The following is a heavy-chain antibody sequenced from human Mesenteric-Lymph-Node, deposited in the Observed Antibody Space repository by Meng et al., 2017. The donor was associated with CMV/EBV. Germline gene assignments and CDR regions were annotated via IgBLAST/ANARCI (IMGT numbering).Heavy chain of an antibody. CDR2: IYSDGSTK. Sequence: GESLKISCAASGFTFSSYGMHWVRQAPGKGLEWVAVIYSDGSTKYYADSVKGRFTISIDNSKNTLYLQMNSLRPEDTAVYYCVRDTRVGATTDAFDIWGQGTMVTVSS. CDR1: GFTFSSYG. V-gene: IGHV3-30*19. D-gene: IGHD1-26*01. J-gene: IGHJ3*02. CDR3: VRDTRVGATTDAFDI.